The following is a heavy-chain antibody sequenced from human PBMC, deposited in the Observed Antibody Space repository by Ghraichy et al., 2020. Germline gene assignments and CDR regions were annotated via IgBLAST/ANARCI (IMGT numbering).Heavy chain of an antibody. V-gene: IGHV1-8*01. J-gene: IGHJ5*02. Sequence: ASVKVSCKASGYTFTSYDINWVRQATGQGLEWMGWMNPNSGNTGYAQKFQGRVTMTRNTSISTAYMELSSLRSEDTAVYYCARGGCSSTSCGSPYNWFDPWGQGTLVTVSS. CDR1: GYTFTSYD. CDR3: ARGGCSSTSCGSPYNWFDP. CDR2: MNPNSGNT. D-gene: IGHD2-2*01.